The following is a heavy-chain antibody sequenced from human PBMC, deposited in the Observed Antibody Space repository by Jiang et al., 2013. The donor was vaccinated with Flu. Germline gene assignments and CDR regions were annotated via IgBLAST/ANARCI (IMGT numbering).Heavy chain of an antibody. CDR3: AREWGDYYFDY. J-gene: IGHJ4*02. CDR1: GFTFSSYG. Sequence: VQLVESGGGVVQPGRSLRLSCAASGFTFSSYGMHWVRQAPGKGLEWVAGIWFDGTNINYADSVKGRFTISRDNPRNTLYLQMSSLRVEDDTAVYHCAREWGDYYFDYWGQGTLVTVSP. V-gene: IGHV3-33*01. D-gene: IGHD2-21*02. CDR2: IWFDGTNI.